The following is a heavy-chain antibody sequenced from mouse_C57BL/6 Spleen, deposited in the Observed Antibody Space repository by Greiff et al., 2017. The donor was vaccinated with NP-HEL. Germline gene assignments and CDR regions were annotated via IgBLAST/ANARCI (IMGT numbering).Heavy chain of an antibody. V-gene: IGHV5-12*01. CDR3: ARHTYDYDDFMFAY. Sequence: EVMLVESGGGLVQPGGSLKLSCAASGFTFSDYYMYWVRQTPEKRLEWVAYISNGGGSTYYPDTVKGRFTISRDNAKNTLYLQMSRLKSEDTAMYYCARHTYDYDDFMFAYWGQGTLVTVSA. D-gene: IGHD2-4*01. J-gene: IGHJ3*01. CDR1: GFTFSDYY. CDR2: ISNGGGST.